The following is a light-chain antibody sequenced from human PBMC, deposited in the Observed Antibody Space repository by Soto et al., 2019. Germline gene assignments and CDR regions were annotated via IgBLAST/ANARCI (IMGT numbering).Light chain of an antibody. J-gene: IGLJ1*01. CDR1: SSDVASYNF. V-gene: IGLV2-14*02. CDR3: VSYTTSASYV. CDR2: DIN. Sequence: SALTQPASVSGSPGQSITISCTGTSSDVASYNFVSWYRQHPGKAPKLMIYDINNRPSGVSNRFSGSKSGNTASLTISGLQAEDEADYYCVSYTTSASYVFGTGTKVTV.